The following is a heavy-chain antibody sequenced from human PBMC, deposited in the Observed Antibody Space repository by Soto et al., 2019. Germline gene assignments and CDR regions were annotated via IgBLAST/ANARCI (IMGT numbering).Heavy chain of an antibody. J-gene: IGHJ4*02. V-gene: IGHV1-46*01. Sequence: ASVKVSCKATGYTFTSHYMHWVRQAPGQGLEWMGIINASGGSTSYAQKFQGRVTMTRDTSTSTVYMDLSSLRSEDTAVYYCARSRNGLIDYWGQGTLVTVSS. CDR1: GYTFTSHY. CDR3: ARSRNGLIDY. CDR2: INASGGST. D-gene: IGHD2-21*01.